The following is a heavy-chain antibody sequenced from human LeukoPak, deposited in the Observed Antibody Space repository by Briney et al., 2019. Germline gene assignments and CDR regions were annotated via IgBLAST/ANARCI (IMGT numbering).Heavy chain of an antibody. CDR2: INHSGST. Sequence: PSETLSLTCAVYGGSFSGYYWSWIRQPPGKGLEWIGEINHSGSTNYNPSLKSRVTISVDRSKSQFSLKLSSVTAADTAVYYCARVFHTTVTPWFDYWGQGTLVTVSS. CDR1: GGSFSGYY. V-gene: IGHV4-34*01. CDR3: ARVFHTTVTPWFDY. J-gene: IGHJ4*02. D-gene: IGHD4-17*01.